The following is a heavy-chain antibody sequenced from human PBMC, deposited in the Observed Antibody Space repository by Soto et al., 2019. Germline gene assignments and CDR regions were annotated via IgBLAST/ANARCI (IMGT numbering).Heavy chain of an antibody. Sequence: ASVNVSCKASGYTFTSYYMHWVRQAPGQGLEWMGIISANSGSTSYTQKLQDRVTMTTDTSTSTAYMELRSLRSDDTAVYYCARERDGFWSGVLDVYGMDVWGQGTTVTVSS. CDR3: ARERDGFWSGVLDVYGMDV. V-gene: IGHV1-46*01. CDR1: GYTFTSYY. CDR2: ISANSGST. J-gene: IGHJ6*02. D-gene: IGHD3-3*01.